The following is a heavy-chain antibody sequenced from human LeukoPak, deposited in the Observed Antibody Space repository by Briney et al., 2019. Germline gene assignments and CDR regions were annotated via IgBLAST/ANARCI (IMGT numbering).Heavy chain of an antibody. D-gene: IGHD3-3*01. Sequence: ASVKVSCKASGYTFTSYDINWVRQATGQGLGWMGWMNPNSGSTGYAQKFQGRVTMTRNTSISTAYMELSSLRSEDTAVYYCARGRGYYDFWSGYGMDVWGQGTTVTVSS. CDR1: GYTFTSYD. CDR3: ARGRGYYDFWSGYGMDV. J-gene: IGHJ6*02. V-gene: IGHV1-8*01. CDR2: MNPNSGST.